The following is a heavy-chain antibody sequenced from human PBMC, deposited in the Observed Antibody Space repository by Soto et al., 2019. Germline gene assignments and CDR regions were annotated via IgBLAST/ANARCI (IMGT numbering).Heavy chain of an antibody. CDR2: MNPNSGNT. D-gene: IGHD3-3*01. V-gene: IGHV1-8*01. CDR3: ARDYDFWSDRDWFDP. J-gene: IGHJ5*02. CDR1: GYTFTSYD. Sequence: ASVKVSCKASGYTFTSYDINWVRQATGQGLEWMGWMNPNSGNTGYAQKFQGRVTMTRNTSISTAYMGLSSLRSEDTAVYYCARDYDFWSDRDWFDPWGQGTLVTVSS.